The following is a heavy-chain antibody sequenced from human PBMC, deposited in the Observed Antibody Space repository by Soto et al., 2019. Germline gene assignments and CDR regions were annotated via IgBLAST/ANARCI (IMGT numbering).Heavy chain of an antibody. D-gene: IGHD4-17*01. CDR3: ARDTDNDYGRYYYYMDV. J-gene: IGHJ6*03. V-gene: IGHV4-59*01. CDR1: GGSISSYY. CDR2: IYYSGST. Sequence: SETLSLTCTVSGGSISSYYWSWIRQPPGKGLEWIGYIYYSGSTNYNPSLKSRVTISVDTSKNQFSLKLSSVTAADTAVYYCARDTDNDYGRYYYYMDVWGKGTTVTVSS.